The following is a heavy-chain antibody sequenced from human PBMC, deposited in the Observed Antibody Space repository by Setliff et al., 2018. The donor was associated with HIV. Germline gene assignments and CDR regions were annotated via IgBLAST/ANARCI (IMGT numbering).Heavy chain of an antibody. Sequence: KTSETLSLTCTGSGGSISSTNYFWGWIRQPPGKGLEWIGTIYYHGSTYYNPSLKSRVTISVDTSKDQFSLKLRSLTATDTAIYHCARSMRYFYDTSGFSWFEPWVQGTLVTVSS. V-gene: IGHV4-39*01. CDR1: GGSISSTNYF. CDR2: IYYHGST. D-gene: IGHD3-22*01. J-gene: IGHJ5*02. CDR3: ARSMRYFYDTSGFSWFEP.